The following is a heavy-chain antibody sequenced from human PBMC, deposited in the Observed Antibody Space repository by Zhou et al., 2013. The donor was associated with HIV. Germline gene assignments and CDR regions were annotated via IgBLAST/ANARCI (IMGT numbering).Heavy chain of an antibody. V-gene: IGHV1-18*01. D-gene: IGHD3-10*02. CDR2: ISPYNGNT. J-gene: IGHJ3*02. CDR1: GYTFTNYG. CDR3: ARDSSMIGGAGWAFDI. Sequence: QVQLVQSGAEVNKPGASVKVSCKASGYTFTNYGITWVRQAPGQGLEWMGWISPYNGNTNYGQNFQDRVTMTTDTSTNTAYMELWSLRSDDTALYFXARDSSMIGGAGWAFDIWGQGTMVSVXS.